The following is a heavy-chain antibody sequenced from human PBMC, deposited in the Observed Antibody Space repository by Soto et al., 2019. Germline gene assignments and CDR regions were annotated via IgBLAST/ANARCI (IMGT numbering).Heavy chain of an antibody. Sequence: ETLSLTCTVSGGSISSYYWSWIRQPPGKGLEWIGYIYYSGSTNYNPSLKSRVTISVDTSKNQFSLKLSSVTAADTAVYYCARVPDYYYGMDVWGQGTTVTVSS. CDR1: GGSISSYY. CDR3: ARVPDYYYGMDV. J-gene: IGHJ6*02. V-gene: IGHV4-59*01. CDR2: IYYSGST.